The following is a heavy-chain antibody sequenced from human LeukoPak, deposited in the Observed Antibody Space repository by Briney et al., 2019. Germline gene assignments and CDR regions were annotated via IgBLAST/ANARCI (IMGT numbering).Heavy chain of an antibody. J-gene: IGHJ4*02. CDR3: ARVGYSSGWFFDY. V-gene: IGHV4-59*01. Sequence: SETLSLTCTVSGVFISSYYWSCFRHPPGNRLDSLGYIYYSGSTNYNPSLKSRVTISVDTSKNQFSLKLSSVTAADTAVYYCARVGYSSGWFFDYWGQGTLVTVSS. CDR2: IYYSGST. D-gene: IGHD6-19*01. CDR1: GVFISSYY.